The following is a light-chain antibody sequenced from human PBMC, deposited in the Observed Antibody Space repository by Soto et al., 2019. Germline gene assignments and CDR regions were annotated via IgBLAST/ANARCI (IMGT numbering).Light chain of an antibody. CDR3: SSYASTTTLRV. CDR1: SNDVGGYNY. Sequence: QSALTQPASVSGSPGQSITISCTGTSNDVGGYNYVSWYQQHPGKAPKLMIYEVTNRPSGVSNRFSGSKSGNTASLTISGLQAEDEADYYCSSYASTTTLRVFGGGTKVTVL. CDR2: EVT. J-gene: IGLJ2*01. V-gene: IGLV2-14*01.